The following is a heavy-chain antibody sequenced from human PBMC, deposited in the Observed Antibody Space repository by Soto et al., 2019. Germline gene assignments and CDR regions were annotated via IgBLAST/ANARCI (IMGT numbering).Heavy chain of an antibody. Sequence: SETLSLTCTVSGGSISSGGYYWSWIRQHPGKGLEWIGYIYYSGSTYYNPSLKSRVTISVDTSKNQFSLKLSSVTAADTSVYYCASFGSSWYLDNYYYMDVWGKGTTVTVSS. CDR2: IYYSGST. CDR3: ASFGSSWYLDNYYYMDV. V-gene: IGHV4-31*03. J-gene: IGHJ6*03. D-gene: IGHD6-13*01. CDR1: GGSISSGGYY.